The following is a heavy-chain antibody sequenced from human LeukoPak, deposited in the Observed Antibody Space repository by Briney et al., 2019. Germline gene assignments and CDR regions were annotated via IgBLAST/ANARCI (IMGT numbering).Heavy chain of an antibody. J-gene: IGHJ4*02. V-gene: IGHV3-7*03. D-gene: IGHD3-10*01. CDR3: AKGSWSRGSGSYYNQLDY. CDR2: IKQDGSEK. CDR1: GFTFSSYG. Sequence: GGSLRLSCAASGFTFSSYGMHWVRQAPGKGLEWVANIKQDGSEKYYVDSVKGRFTISRDNAKNSLYLQMNSLRAEDTAVYYCAKGSWSRGSGSYYNQLDYWGQGTLVTVSS.